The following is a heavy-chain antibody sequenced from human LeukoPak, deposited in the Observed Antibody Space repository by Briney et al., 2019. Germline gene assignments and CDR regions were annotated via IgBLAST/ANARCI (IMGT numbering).Heavy chain of an antibody. D-gene: IGHD6-13*01. CDR1: GGTFSSYA. CDR3: ASSVHSSSWNLNY. Sequence: SVKVSCKASGGTFSSYAISWVRQAPGQGLEWMGGIIPIFGTANYAQKFQGRVTITADESTSTAYMELSSLRSGDTAVYYCASSVHSSSWNLNYWGQGTLVTVSS. CDR2: IIPIFGTA. V-gene: IGHV1-69*01. J-gene: IGHJ4*02.